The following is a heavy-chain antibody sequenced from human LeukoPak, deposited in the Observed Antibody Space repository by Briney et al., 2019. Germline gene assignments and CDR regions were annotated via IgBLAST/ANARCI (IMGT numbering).Heavy chain of an antibody. CDR1: GGSLSGYY. Sequence: SETLSLTCAVYGGSLSGYYWSWIRQPPGKGLEWIGEINHSGSTNYNPSLKSRVTISVDTSKNQFPLKLSSVTAADTAVYYCARGGNRYYDFWGGHSRYYYGMDVWGQGTTVPVSS. J-gene: IGHJ6*02. V-gene: IGHV4-34*01. CDR3: ARGGNRYYDFWGGHSRYYYGMDV. CDR2: INHSGST. D-gene: IGHD3-3*01.